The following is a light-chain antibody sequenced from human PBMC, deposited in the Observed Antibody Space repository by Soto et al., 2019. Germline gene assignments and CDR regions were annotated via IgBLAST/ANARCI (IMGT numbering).Light chain of an antibody. CDR2: ENN. CDR3: QSYDSDFVV. V-gene: IGLV6-57*04. CDR1: SGSIANNY. Sequence: NFMLTQPHSVSESPGKTLSISCTRSSGSIANNYVQWYQQRPGSAPTTVIYENNQRLSGVPDRCSGSTDGSSNSASLTISGLQTDDEADYYCQSYDSDFVVFGGGTKVTVL. J-gene: IGLJ2*01.